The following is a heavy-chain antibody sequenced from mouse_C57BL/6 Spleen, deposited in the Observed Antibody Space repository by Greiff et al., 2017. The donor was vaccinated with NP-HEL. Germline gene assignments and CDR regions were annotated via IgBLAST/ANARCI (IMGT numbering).Heavy chain of an antibody. CDR2: IYPGDGDT. J-gene: IGHJ3*01. V-gene: IGHV1-82*01. CDR3: ARSYYGSSPWFAY. CDR1: GYAFSSSW. D-gene: IGHD1-1*01. Sequence: QVQLQQSGPELVKPGASVTISCKASGYAFSSSWMNWVKQRPGKGLEWIGRIYPGDGDTNYNGKFKGKATLTADKSSSPAYMQLSSLTSEDSAVYFCARSYYGSSPWFAYWGQGTLVTVSA.